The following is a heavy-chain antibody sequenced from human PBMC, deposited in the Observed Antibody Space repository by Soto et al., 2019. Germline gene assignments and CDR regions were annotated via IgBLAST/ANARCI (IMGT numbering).Heavy chain of an antibody. D-gene: IGHD4-4*01. Sequence: PGGSLRLSCAASGFIFRNAWMSWVRQAPGKGLEWVGRIKSKSSGGTTDYAAPVEGRVTITRDDSKSILYLQMTGLTVEDTAVYFCTSEKGWRQSPLDSWGQGALVTVSS. CDR1: GFIFRNAW. J-gene: IGHJ5*01. CDR3: TSEKGWRQSPLDS. CDR2: IKSKSSGGTT. V-gene: IGHV3-15*01.